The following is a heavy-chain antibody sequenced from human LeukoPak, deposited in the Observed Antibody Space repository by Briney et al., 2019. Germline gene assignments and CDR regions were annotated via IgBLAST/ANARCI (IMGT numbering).Heavy chain of an antibody. CDR3: ARDQTYSGSGIYTYFDY. J-gene: IGHJ4*02. CDR2: ISSTGST. D-gene: IGHD3-10*01. V-gene: IGHV4-4*07. CDR1: GGSIRTDY. Sequence: SETLSLTCTVSGGSIRTDYWSWIRQPAGKGLECLGRISSTGSTNYNPSLRSRVTISADTSKNHFSLKLTSVTAADTAVYYCARDQTYSGSGIYTYFDYWGQEILVTVSS.